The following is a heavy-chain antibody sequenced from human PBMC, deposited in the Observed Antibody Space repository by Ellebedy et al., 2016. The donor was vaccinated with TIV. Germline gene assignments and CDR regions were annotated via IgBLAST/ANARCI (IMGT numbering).Heavy chain of an antibody. D-gene: IGHD3-10*01. CDR2: ISSGNNYI. J-gene: IGHJ4*02. Sequence: GESLKISCAASGFTFSSYSMNWVRQAPGKVLEWVSAISSGNNYIYYADSVKGRFPTTSNDANKSLYRQKKSLRAEDTAIYYCGRGSYWGGSGTEDHWGQGTLVTVSS. CDR3: GRGSYWGGSGTEDH. CDR1: GFTFSSYS. V-gene: IGHV3-21*01.